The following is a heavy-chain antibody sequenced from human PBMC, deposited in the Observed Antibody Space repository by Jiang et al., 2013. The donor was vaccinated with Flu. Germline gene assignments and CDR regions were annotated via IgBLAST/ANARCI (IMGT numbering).Heavy chain of an antibody. J-gene: IGHJ3*02. CDR1: GGTFSSYA. V-gene: IGHV1-69*01. D-gene: IGHD3-22*01. Sequence: SGAEVKKPGSSVKVSCKASGGTFSSYAISWVRQAPGQGLEWMGGIIPIFGTANYAQKFQGRVTITADESTSTAYMELSSLRSEDTAVCYCARVVVHYYDSSAMGAFDIWGQGTMVTVSS. CDR3: ARVVVHYYDSSAMGAFDI. CDR2: IIPIFGTA.